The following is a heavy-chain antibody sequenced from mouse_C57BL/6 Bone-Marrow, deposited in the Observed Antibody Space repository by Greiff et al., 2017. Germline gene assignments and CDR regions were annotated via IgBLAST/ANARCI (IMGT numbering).Heavy chain of an antibody. CDR2: IDPENGDT. V-gene: IGHV14-4*01. Sequence: EVQLQQSGAELVRPGASVELSCTASGFNIKDDYMHWVKQRPEQGLEWIGWIDPENGDTEYASKFQGKATITADTSSNTAYLQLSSLTSEDTAVYYCTTVSGCKAMDYWGQGTSVTVSS. CDR3: TTVSGCKAMDY. D-gene: IGHD3-3*01. J-gene: IGHJ4*01. CDR1: GFNIKDDY.